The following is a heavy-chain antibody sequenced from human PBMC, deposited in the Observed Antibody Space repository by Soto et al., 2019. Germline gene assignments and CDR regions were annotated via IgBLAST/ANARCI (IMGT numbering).Heavy chain of an antibody. Sequence: QVQLVQSGAEVKKPGASVKVSCKASGYTFTSYYMHWVRQAPGQGLEWMGIINPSGGSTSYAQKFQGRVXXTXDXXTSTVYTGLSSLRSEDTAVYYCALDGDYGVSGADVWGRGTTVTVSS. CDR2: INPSGGST. J-gene: IGHJ6*02. CDR1: GYTFTSYY. CDR3: ALDGDYGVSGADV. V-gene: IGHV1-46*01. D-gene: IGHD4-17*01.